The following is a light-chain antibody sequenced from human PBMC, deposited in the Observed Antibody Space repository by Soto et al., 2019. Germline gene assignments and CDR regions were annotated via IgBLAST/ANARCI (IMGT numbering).Light chain of an antibody. CDR1: SSDVGGYNY. V-gene: IGLV2-14*01. Sequence: QSALTQPASVSGSPGQSITISCTGTSSDVGGYNYVSWYQQHPGKAPKLMIYDVTNRPSGVSNRFSGSKSGNTASLTISGLQAEDEADYYCSSYTSSSTPLVFGGGTKVTAL. CDR2: DVT. J-gene: IGLJ3*02. CDR3: SSYTSSSTPLV.